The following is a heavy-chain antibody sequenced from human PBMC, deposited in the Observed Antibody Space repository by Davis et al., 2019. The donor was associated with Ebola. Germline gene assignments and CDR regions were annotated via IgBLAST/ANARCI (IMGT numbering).Heavy chain of an antibody. CDR3: AREAPFCGGDCLDY. Sequence: PGGSLRLSCAASGFTFGDYWMNWVRQAPGKGLEWVSYIDSSASTTYYADSVKGRFTISRDNAKNSLFLQMNSLTAEDTALYYCAREAPFCGGDCLDYWGQGTLVTVSS. CDR2: IDSSASTT. J-gene: IGHJ4*02. D-gene: IGHD2-21*01. V-gene: IGHV3-48*04. CDR1: GFTFGDYW.